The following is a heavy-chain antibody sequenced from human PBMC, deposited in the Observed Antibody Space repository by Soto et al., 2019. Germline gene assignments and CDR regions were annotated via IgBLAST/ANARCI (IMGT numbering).Heavy chain of an antibody. Sequence: GASVKVSCKASGGALGSYALCWVRQAPGQGLEWMGGIIPIFGTANYAQKFQGRVTITADESTSTAYMELSSLRSEDTAVYYCARSITISLVSYYYGMDVWGQGTTVTVSS. CDR2: IIPIFGTA. V-gene: IGHV1-69*13. J-gene: IGHJ6*02. CDR3: ARSITISLVSYYYGMDV. CDR1: GGALGSYA. D-gene: IGHD3-9*01.